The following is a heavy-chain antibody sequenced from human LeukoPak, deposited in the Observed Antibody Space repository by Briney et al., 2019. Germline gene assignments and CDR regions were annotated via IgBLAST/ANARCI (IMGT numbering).Heavy chain of an antibody. CDR3: ARARDSSSWYELNYYYYMDV. CDR1: GYTFTSYD. CDR2: MNPNSGNT. J-gene: IGHJ6*03. V-gene: IGHV1-8*01. D-gene: IGHD6-13*01. Sequence: ASVKVSCKASGYTFTSYDISWVRQATGQGLEWMGWMNPNSGNTGYAQKFQGRVTMTRNTSISTAYMELSSLRSEDTAVYYCARARDSSSWYELNYYYYMDVWGKGTTVTVSS.